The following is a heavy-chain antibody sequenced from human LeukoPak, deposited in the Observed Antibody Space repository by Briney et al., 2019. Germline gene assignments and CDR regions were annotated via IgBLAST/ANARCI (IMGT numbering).Heavy chain of an antibody. J-gene: IGHJ5*02. CDR2: TYYRSKWYN. CDR1: GDSVSSNSAN. CDR3: ARNTPDFGAHQRFDP. D-gene: IGHD3-10*01. V-gene: IGHV6-1*01. Sequence: SQTLSLTCAISGDSVSSNSANWNWIRQSPSRGLEWLGRTYYRSKWYNDYAVSVKSRITINPDTSKNQFSLQLNSVTPEDTAVYYCARNTPDFGAHQRFDPWGQGTLVTVSS.